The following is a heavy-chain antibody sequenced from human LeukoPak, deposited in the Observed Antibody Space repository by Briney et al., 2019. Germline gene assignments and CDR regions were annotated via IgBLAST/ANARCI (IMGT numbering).Heavy chain of an antibody. CDR2: INHSGST. CDR3: ASLLSGSYYFDY. Sequence: SETLSLTCAVYGGSFSGYYWRWIRQPPGKGLEWIGEINHSGSTNYNPSLKSRGTISVDTSKNQFSLKLSSVTAAATAVYYCASLLSGSYYFDYWGQGTLVTVSS. J-gene: IGHJ4*02. CDR1: GGSFSGYY. V-gene: IGHV4-34*01. D-gene: IGHD1-26*01.